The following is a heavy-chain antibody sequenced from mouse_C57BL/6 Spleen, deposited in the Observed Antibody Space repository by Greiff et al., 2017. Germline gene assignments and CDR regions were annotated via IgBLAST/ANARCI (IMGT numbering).Heavy chain of an antibody. CDR1: GYTFTSYW. CDR3: ARRTYYSNFDWYFGV. J-gene: IGHJ1*03. CDR2: IFPGSGSP. Sequence: VQLQQPGAELVKPGASVKMSCKASGYTFTSYWITWVKQRPGQGLEWIGDIFPGSGSPNYNEKFKSKATLSVDTSSSTAYMQLISLTSDDSAVYYCARRTYYSNFDWYFGVWGTGTTVTVSS. V-gene: IGHV1-55*01. D-gene: IGHD2-5*01.